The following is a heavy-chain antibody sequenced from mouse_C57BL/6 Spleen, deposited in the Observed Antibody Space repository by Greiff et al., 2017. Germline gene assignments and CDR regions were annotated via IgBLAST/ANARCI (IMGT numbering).Heavy chain of an antibody. D-gene: IGHD1-1*01. Sequence: EVQGVESGGDLVKPGGSLKLSCAASGFTFSSYGMSWVRQTPDKRLEWVATISSGGSYTYYPDSVKGRFTISRDNAKNTLYLQMSSLKSEDTAMYYCARDYYGSSPYYFDYWGQGTTLTVSS. V-gene: IGHV5-6*01. CDR1: GFTFSSYG. CDR3: ARDYYGSSPYYFDY. J-gene: IGHJ2*01. CDR2: ISSGGSYT.